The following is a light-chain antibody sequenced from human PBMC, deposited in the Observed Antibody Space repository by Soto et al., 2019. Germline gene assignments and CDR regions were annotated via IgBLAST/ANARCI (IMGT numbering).Light chain of an antibody. CDR1: SSNVGAVHT. V-gene: IGLV1-40*01. CDR2: GNN. CDR3: CSYAGSYTYV. Sequence: QSVLTQPPSVSGAPGQRVTISCTGSSSNVGAVHTVQWCQQLSGSAPKLLIFGNNKRASGVPDRFSGSKSGTSASLTITGLQPEDEGDYYCCSYAGSYTYVFGTGTKLTVL. J-gene: IGLJ1*01.